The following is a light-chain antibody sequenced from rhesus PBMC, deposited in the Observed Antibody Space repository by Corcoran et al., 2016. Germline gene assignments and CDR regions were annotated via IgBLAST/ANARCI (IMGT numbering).Light chain of an antibody. CDR1: QSDGSS. CDR3: QKYSSSPWT. J-gene: IGKJ1*01. CDR2: GSS. Sequence: QVILTQSPATLSLSPGERATLSCRASQSDGSSLAWYQQKPGQAPRRLIYGSSSRATGIPDRVSGSGSGTEFTLTISSLEPEDFAVYYCQKYSSSPWTFGQGTKVEIK. V-gene: IGKV3-53*01.